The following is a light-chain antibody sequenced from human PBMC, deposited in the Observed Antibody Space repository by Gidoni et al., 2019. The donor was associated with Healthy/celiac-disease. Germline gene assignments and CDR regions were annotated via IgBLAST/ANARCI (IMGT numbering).Light chain of an antibody. Sequence: ELVLTQSPGTLSLSPGERATLSCRASQSVSSSYLAWYQQKPGQDPRLLTYGASSRATGIPDRFSGSGSGTDFTLTISRLEPEDFAVYYCQQYGSSPRLTFGGGTKVEIK. CDR2: GAS. V-gene: IGKV3-20*01. CDR1: QSVSSSY. CDR3: QQYGSSPRLT. J-gene: IGKJ4*01.